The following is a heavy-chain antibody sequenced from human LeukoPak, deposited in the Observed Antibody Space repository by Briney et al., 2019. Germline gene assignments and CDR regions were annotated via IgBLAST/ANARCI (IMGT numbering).Heavy chain of an antibody. CDR2: IYTSGST. CDR3: ARVDYSGWYVGAFDI. J-gene: IGHJ3*02. CDR1: GGSISSYY. Sequence: SETLSLTCTVSGGSISSYYWSWTRQPAGKGLEWIGRIYTSGSTNYNPSLKSRVTMSVDTSKNQFSLKLSSVTAADTAVYYCARVDYSGWYVGAFDIWGQGTMVTVSS. V-gene: IGHV4-4*07. D-gene: IGHD6-19*01.